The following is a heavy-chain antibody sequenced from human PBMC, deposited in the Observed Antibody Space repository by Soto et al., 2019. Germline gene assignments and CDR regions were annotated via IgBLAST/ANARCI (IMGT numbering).Heavy chain of an antibody. CDR1: GYTFTSYA. Sequence: QVQLVQSGAEVKKPGASVKVSCKASGYTFTSYAMHWVRQAPGQRLEWMGWINAGNGNTKYSQKFQGRVTITRDTSASTAYMELSSLRSEDTAVYYCASPSGRYFDLSDDYYYMDVWGKGTTVTVSS. CDR2: INAGNGNT. V-gene: IGHV1-3*01. J-gene: IGHJ6*03. D-gene: IGHD3-9*01. CDR3: ASPSGRYFDLSDDYYYMDV.